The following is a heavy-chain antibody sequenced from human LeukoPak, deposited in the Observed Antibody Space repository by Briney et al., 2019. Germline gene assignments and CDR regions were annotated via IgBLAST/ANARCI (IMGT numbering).Heavy chain of an antibody. Sequence: GGSLRLSCAASGFTFSSYVIHWVRQAPGKELDWVADISYDGRNKYYADSVKGRFTISRDNSKNTLFLQMNSLRAEDTAVYYCACARTTIDYYYYYMDVWGKGTTVTVSS. D-gene: IGHD3-9*01. CDR1: GFTFSSYV. J-gene: IGHJ6*03. V-gene: IGHV3-30*04. CDR3: ACARTTIDYYYYYMDV. CDR2: ISYDGRNK.